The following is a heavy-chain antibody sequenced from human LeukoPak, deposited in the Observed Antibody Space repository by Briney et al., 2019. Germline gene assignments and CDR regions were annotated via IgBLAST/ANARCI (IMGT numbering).Heavy chain of an antibody. CDR3: AKLAWNDGSYYFDY. J-gene: IGHJ4*02. D-gene: IGHD1-1*01. CDR2: VSYDGNDG. Sequence: GGSLRLSCIGSGFNLTYYAIYWVRQAPGKGLEWVAVVSYDGNDGYYADSVKGRFSISRDNSQNTVTLQMNNLRVDDTAIYYCAKLAWNDGSYYFDYWGQGTLVTVSS. V-gene: IGHV3-30*18. CDR1: GFNLTYYA.